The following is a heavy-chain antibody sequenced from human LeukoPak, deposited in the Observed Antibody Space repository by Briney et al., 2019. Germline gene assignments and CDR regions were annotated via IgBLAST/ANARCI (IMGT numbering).Heavy chain of an antibody. D-gene: IGHD6-13*01. Sequence: GGSLRLSCAASGFTFSSYWMSWVRQAPGKGLEWVANIKKDGSEKYYVDSVKGRFTISRDNVANSLYLQMNSLRAEDTAVYYCARDKYSSSWYRYYYYYSMDVWGKGTTVTVSS. CDR1: GFTFSSYW. CDR2: IKKDGSEK. V-gene: IGHV3-7*01. CDR3: ARDKYSSSWYRYYYYYSMDV. J-gene: IGHJ6*03.